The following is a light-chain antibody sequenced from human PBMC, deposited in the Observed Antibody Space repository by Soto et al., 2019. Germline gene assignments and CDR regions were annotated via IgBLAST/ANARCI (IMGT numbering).Light chain of an antibody. CDR3: QKYDSVPWS. J-gene: IGKJ1*01. CDR1: QGIGYN. Sequence: DIQMTQSPTSLSASVGDRVTITCRASQGIGYNLAWYQQKPGKVPKVLIYTASTLHSGVPSRFSGSGSGTELTLTINRLQPEDVATYFCQKYDSVPWSFGQGTRVEI. V-gene: IGKV1-27*01. CDR2: TAS.